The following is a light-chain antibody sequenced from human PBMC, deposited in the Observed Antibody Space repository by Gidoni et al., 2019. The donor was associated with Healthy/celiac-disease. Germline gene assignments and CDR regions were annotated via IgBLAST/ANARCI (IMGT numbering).Light chain of an antibody. J-gene: IGKJ2*01. CDR2: DAS. CDR3: QQYNSYSYT. Sequence: IQMTQSPSPLSASVGDRVTITCRASQSISSWLAWYQQKPGKAPKLLIYDASSLESGVPSRFSGSGSGTEFTLTISSLQPDDFATYYCQQYNSYSYTFGQGTKLEIK. CDR1: QSISSW. V-gene: IGKV1-5*01.